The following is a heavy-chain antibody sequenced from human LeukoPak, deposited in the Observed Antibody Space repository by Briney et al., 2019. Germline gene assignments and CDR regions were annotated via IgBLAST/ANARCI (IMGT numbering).Heavy chain of an antibody. D-gene: IGHD3-16*01. CDR2: ISAFNYII. V-gene: IGHV1-18*01. Sequence: GASVKVSCKTSGYSSSHYGISWWRQAPGQGLEWVGWISAFNYIIEYAQKFQGRVTMTQDTATSTAYMELRSLTSDDTAVFYCTRGSSISAQGDTWGQGTLVSVSS. J-gene: IGHJ4*02. CDR1: GYSSSHYG. CDR3: TRGSSISAQGDT.